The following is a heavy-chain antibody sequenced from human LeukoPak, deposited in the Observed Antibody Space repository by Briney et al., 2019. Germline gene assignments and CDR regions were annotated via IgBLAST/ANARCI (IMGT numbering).Heavy chain of an antibody. CDR2: INHSGST. V-gene: IGHV4-34*01. D-gene: IGHD6-6*01. CDR1: GGSFSGYY. J-gene: IGHJ4*02. Sequence: PSETLSLTCAVYGGSFSGYYWSWIRQPPGKGLEWIGEINHSGSTNYNPSLKSRVTISVDTSKNQFSLKLSSVTAADTAVYYCARPNSSSPRALGYWGQGTLVTVSS. CDR3: ARPNSSSPRALGY.